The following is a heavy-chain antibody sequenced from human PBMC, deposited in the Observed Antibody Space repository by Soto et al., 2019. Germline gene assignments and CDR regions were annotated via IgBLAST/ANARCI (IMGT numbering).Heavy chain of an antibody. CDR1: GGSISSSNW. CDR3: AREAGQTYYYYYGMDV. J-gene: IGHJ6*02. Sequence: SETLSLTCAVSGGSISSSNWWSWVRQPPGKGLEWIGEIYHSGSTNYNPSLKSRVTISVDKSKKQFSLKLSSVTAADTAVYYCAREAGQTYYYYYGMDVWGQGTTVTVSS. V-gene: IGHV4-4*02. CDR2: IYHSGST. D-gene: IGHD1-26*01.